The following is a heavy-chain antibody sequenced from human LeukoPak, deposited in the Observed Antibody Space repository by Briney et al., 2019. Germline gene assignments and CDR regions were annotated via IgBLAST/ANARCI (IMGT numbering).Heavy chain of an antibody. Sequence: PSETLSLTCAVSGGSISSGGYSWSWIRQPPGKGLEWIGEINHSGSTNYNPSLKSRVTLSVDTSKNQFSLKLSSVTAADTAVYYCARGGEAVLADAFDIWGQGTMVTVSS. D-gene: IGHD4-17*01. V-gene: IGHV4-34*01. CDR2: INHSGST. J-gene: IGHJ3*02. CDR3: ARGGEAVLADAFDI. CDR1: GGSISSGGYS.